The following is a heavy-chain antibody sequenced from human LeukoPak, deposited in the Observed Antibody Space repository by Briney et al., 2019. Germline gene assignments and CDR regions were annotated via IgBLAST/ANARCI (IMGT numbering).Heavy chain of an antibody. V-gene: IGHV1-69*06. CDR2: ITPMSATP. J-gene: IGHJ3*02. D-gene: IGHD3-10*01. CDR3: AGDPPGTPVGFDI. CDR1: AGTFSRYA. Sequence: ASVKVSCKTSAGTFSRYAISWVRQAPGQGLEWMGRITPMSATPSQTQWIQGRVTITADISTNTLYLDLSSLRSEDTALYFCAGDPPGTPVGFDIWGQGTMVTVSS.